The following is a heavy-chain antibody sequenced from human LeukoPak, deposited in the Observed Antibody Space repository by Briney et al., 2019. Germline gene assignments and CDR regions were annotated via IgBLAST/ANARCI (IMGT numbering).Heavy chain of an antibody. CDR2: IIPIFGTA. D-gene: IGHD2-21*02. J-gene: IGHJ1*01. V-gene: IGHV1-69*06. CDR3: ARGVAVTATPAEYFQH. Sequence: SVKVSCKASGGTFSSYAISWVRQAPGQGLEWMGGIIPIFGTANYAQKFQGRVTITADKSTSTAYMELSSLRSEDTAVYYCARGVAVTATPAEYFQHWGQGTLVTVSS. CDR1: GGTFSSYA.